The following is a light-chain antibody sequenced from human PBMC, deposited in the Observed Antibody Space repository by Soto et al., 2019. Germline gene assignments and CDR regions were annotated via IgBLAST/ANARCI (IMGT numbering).Light chain of an antibody. J-gene: IGLJ1*01. CDR3: CSYAGSYTLYV. V-gene: IGLV2-11*01. Sequence: QSALTQPRSVSGSPGQPVTISCTGTSSDVGGYNYVSWYQQHPGKAPKVMIYDVSKRPSGVPDRFSGSKSGNTASLTISGLQAEDEADYYCCSYAGSYTLYVFGTGTKLTVL. CDR1: SSDVGGYNY. CDR2: DVS.